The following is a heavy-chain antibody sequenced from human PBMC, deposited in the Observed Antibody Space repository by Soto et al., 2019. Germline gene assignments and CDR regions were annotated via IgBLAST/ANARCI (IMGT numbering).Heavy chain of an antibody. J-gene: IGHJ5*02. CDR3: ATQKLELREGWFDP. CDR1: GYSLTSYW. D-gene: IGHD1-7*01. Sequence: GESLKISCKVSGYSLTSYWIGWVRQMPGKGLEGMGIIYPGDSDTRYSPSFQGQVTISADKSISTAYLQWSSLKASDTAMYYCATQKLELREGWFDPWGQGTLVTVSA. CDR2: IYPGDSDT. V-gene: IGHV5-51*01.